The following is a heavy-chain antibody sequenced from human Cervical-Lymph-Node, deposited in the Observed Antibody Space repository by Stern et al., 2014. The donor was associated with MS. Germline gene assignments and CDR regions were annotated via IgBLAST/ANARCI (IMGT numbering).Heavy chain of an antibody. Sequence: QLQLQESGPGLVKPSETLSLTCTVSGGSISSYYWSWIRQPPGKGLEWIGYIYYSGSTNYNPSLKSRVTISVDTSKNQFSLKLSSVTAADTAVYYCARVIAARPGSNWFDPWGQGTLVTVSS. D-gene: IGHD6-6*01. CDR1: GGSISSYY. V-gene: IGHV4-59*01. CDR2: IYYSGST. CDR3: ARVIAARPGSNWFDP. J-gene: IGHJ5*02.